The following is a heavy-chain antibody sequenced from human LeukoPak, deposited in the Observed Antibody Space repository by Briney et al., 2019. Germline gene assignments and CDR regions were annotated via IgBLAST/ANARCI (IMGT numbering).Heavy chain of an antibody. CDR1: RFTFSSYA. J-gene: IGHJ6*03. Sequence: GGSLRLSCAASRFTFSSYAMSWVRQAPGKGLEWVSGISGSGDSTYYADSVKGRFTISRDNSKNTLYLQMNNLRAEDTAIYYCAKNGDRGAYCSGGSCYPYYYYNMDVWGKGTTVTISS. CDR2: ISGSGDST. CDR3: AKNGDRGAYCSGGSCYPYYYYNMDV. D-gene: IGHD2-15*01. V-gene: IGHV3-23*01.